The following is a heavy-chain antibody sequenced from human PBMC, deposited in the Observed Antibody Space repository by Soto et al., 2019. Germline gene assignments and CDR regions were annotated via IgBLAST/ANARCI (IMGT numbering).Heavy chain of an antibody. CDR3: AKFGLSGYVDS. CDR2: IYYTGVT. V-gene: IGHV4-39*01. J-gene: IGHJ4*02. Sequence: KLSETLSLTCTVSGGSISSRSYYWGWIRQSPGKGLEWLGSIYYTGVTHYNPSLMSRVTISVDTSKNQFSLKLSSVTAADTAVYYCAKFGLSGYVDSWGQGTLVTVSS. CDR1: GGSISSRSYY. D-gene: IGHD3-22*01.